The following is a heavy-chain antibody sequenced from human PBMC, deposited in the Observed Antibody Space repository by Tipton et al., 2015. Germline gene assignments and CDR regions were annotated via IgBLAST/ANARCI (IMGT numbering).Heavy chain of an antibody. CDR2: IWYDGINK. J-gene: IGHJ1*01. D-gene: IGHD3-22*01. CDR1: GFTFSSYG. CDR3: AKGDQYDASGYVAAEYFQH. Sequence: SLRLSCAASGFTFSSYGMHWVRQAPGKGLEWVAVIWYDGINKYYADSVKGRFTISRDNSKNTLYLQINSLRAEDTAVYYCAKGDQYDASGYVAAEYFQHWGQGTQVTVSS. V-gene: IGHV3-33*06.